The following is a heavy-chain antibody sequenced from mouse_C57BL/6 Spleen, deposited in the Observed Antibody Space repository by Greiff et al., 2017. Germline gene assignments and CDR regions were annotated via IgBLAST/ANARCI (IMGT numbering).Heavy chain of an antibody. J-gene: IGHJ4*01. D-gene: IGHD3-2*02. CDR3: ARWELRLPLYAMDY. V-gene: IGHV1-42*01. CDR1: GYSFTGYY. CDR2: INPSTGGT. Sequence: VQLQQSGPELVKPGASVKISCKASGYSFTGYYLNWVKQSPEKSLEWIGEINPSTGGTTYNQKFKAKATVTVDKSSSTAYMQLKSLTSEDSAVYYCARWELRLPLYAMDYWGQGTSVTVSS.